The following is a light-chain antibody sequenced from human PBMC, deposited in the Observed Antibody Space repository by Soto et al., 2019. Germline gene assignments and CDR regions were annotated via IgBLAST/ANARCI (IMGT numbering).Light chain of an antibody. CDR2: DAS. CDR1: QSVSSY. Sequence: EIVLTQSPATLSLSPGDRATLSCRASQSVSSYVAWYQQKPGQAPMLLIYDASNRAPGVRARFSGSGSGTDFTLTISSLQPEDFAVYYCQQRSNWRSTFGGGTKVEMK. CDR3: QQRSNWRST. V-gene: IGKV3-11*01. J-gene: IGKJ4*01.